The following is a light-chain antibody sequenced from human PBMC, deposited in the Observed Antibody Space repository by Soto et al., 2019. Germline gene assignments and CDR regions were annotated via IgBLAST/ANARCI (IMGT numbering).Light chain of an antibody. CDR2: DAS. CDR3: QQRSNWPWT. CDR1: QSVSSY. Sequence: DIVLTQSPATLSLSPGERATLSCRASQSVSSYLAWYQQKPGQAPRLLIYDASNRATGIPARFSGSGSGTDFNLTIRSLEPEDFAVYYCQQRSNWPWTFGQGTKVEIK. J-gene: IGKJ1*01. V-gene: IGKV3-11*01.